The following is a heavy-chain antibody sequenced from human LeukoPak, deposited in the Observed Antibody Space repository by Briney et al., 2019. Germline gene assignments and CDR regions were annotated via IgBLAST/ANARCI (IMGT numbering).Heavy chain of an antibody. J-gene: IGHJ5*02. V-gene: IGHV3-20*04. Sequence: GGSLRLSCAASGFTFDDYGMTWVRQAPGKGLEWVSGINWNGGSTGYADSVKGRFTISRDNAKNSLYLQMNSLRAEDTAVYYCARDSRGTVVVVVATDNWFDPWGQGTLVTVSS. CDR1: GFTFDDYG. CDR2: INWNGGST. D-gene: IGHD2-15*01. CDR3: ARDSRGTVVVVVATDNWFDP.